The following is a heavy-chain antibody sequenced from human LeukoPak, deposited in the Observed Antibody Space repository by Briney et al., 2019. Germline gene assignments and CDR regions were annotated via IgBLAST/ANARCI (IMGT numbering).Heavy chain of an antibody. CDR1: GFTFSSYW. D-gene: IGHD2-2*01. J-gene: IGHJ4*02. CDR2: IKQDESEK. Sequence: GGSLRLSRAASGFTFSSYWMSWVRQAPGKGLEWVANIKQDESEKYYVDSVKGRFTISRDNAKNSLYLQMNSLRAEDTAMYYCARAPIVVVPTRTPTYFDFWGQGALVTVSS. CDR3: ARAPIVVVPTRTPTYFDF. V-gene: IGHV3-7*01.